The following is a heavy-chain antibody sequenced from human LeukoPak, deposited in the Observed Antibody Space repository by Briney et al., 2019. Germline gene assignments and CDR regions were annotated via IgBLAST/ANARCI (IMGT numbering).Heavy chain of an antibody. CDR3: AKDIYRSGWYLFDY. V-gene: IGHV3-9*01. D-gene: IGHD6-19*01. CDR1: GFTFDDYA. Sequence: GGSLRLSCAASGFTFDDYAMHWVRQAPGKGLEWVSGISWNSGSIGYADSVKGRFTISRDNAKNSLYLQMNSLRAEDTALYYCAKDIYRSGWYLFDYWGQGTLVTVSS. CDR2: ISWNSGSI. J-gene: IGHJ4*02.